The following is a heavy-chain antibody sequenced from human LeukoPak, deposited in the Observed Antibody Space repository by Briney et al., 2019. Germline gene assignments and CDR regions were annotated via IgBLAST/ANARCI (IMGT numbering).Heavy chain of an antibody. CDR2: ISSDGSST. D-gene: IGHD2-2*01. CDR3: GRGFALVPAGIPDY. Sequence: RTGGSLRLSCTASGFTFSNYWMHWVRQAPGEGLVWVSRISSDGSSTTYADSVKGRFTISRDNAKNTLYLQMNSLRAEDTAVYYCGRGFALVPAGIPDYWGQGTLVTVSS. J-gene: IGHJ4*02. CDR1: GFTFSNYW. V-gene: IGHV3-74*01.